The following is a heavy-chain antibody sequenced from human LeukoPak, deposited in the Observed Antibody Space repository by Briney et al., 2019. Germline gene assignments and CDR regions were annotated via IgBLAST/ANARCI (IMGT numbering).Heavy chain of an antibody. CDR1: GYKFISHW. V-gene: IGHV5-51*01. CDR2: IYPHDSTT. CDR3: VLAVGGGGYSRH. Sequence: GESLKTSCHGSGYKFISHWIGWVRQMRGKGLEWMGIIYPHDSTTRYKPSFRRLVNFSADKSVRTAYPLGNSIKPWDTAMYYCVLAVGGGGYSRHWGQGTLVTVSS. D-gene: IGHD5-12*01. J-gene: IGHJ4*02.